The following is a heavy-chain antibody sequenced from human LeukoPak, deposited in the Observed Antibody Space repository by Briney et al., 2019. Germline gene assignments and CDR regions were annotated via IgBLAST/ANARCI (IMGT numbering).Heavy chain of an antibody. CDR2: INHSGST. V-gene: IGHV4-34*01. D-gene: IGHD1-1*01. CDR1: GGSFSGYY. Sequence: PSETLSLTCAVYGGSFSGYYWSWIRQPPGKGLEWIGEINHSGSTNYNPSLKSRVTISVDTSKNQFSLKLSSVTAADTAVYYCARGTTDSDGLRNFDYWGQGTLVTVSS. CDR3: ARGTTDSDGLRNFDY. J-gene: IGHJ4*02.